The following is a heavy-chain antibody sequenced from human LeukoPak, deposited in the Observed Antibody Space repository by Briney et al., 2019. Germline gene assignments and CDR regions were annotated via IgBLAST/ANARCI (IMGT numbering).Heavy chain of an antibody. J-gene: IGHJ4*02. V-gene: IGHV1-18*04. CDR1: GYTFTGYY. D-gene: IGHD3-9*01. Sequence: GASVKVSCKASGYTFTGYYMHWVRQAPGQGLEWMGWISAYNGNTNYAQKLQGRVTMTTDTSTSTAYMELRSLRSDDTAVYYCARDHGYYDILTGYLGYWGQGTLVTVSS. CDR3: ARDHGYYDILTGYLGY. CDR2: ISAYNGNT.